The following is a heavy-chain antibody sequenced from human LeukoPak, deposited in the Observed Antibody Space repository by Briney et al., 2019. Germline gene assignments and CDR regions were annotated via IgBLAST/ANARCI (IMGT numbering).Heavy chain of an antibody. CDR1: GFTFSSYG. CDR3: ARRDGYKSHFDY. Sequence: GGSLRLACAASGFTFSSYGMNWVRQAPGKGLEWVSYISSSSTIYYADSVKGRFTISRDNAKNSLYLQMNSLRDEDTAVYYCARRDGYKSHFDYWGQGTLVTVSS. D-gene: IGHD5-24*01. V-gene: IGHV3-48*02. J-gene: IGHJ4*02. CDR2: ISSSSTI.